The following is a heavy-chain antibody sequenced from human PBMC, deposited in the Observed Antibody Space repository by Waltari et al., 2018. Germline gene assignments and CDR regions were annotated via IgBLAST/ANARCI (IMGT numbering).Heavy chain of an antibody. CDR3: ARDVVGWTDV. J-gene: IGHJ6*04. CDR2: IYSGGST. V-gene: IGHV3-53*01. Sequence: EVQLVESGGGLIQPGGSLRLSCAASGFTVSSNYMSWVRQSPGKGLEWVAVIYSGGSTYSADSVKGRFTISRDNSKNTLYLQMNSLRAEDTAVYYCARDVVGWTDVWGKGTTVTVSS. D-gene: IGHD6-19*01. CDR1: GFTVSSNY.